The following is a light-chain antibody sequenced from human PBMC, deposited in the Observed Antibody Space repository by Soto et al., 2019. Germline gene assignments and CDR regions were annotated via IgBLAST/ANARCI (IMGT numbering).Light chain of an antibody. CDR2: VAS. V-gene: IGKV1-6*01. CDR3: LQDYNYPWT. J-gene: IGKJ1*01. Sequence: IQMTQSPSSRSASAGEGVTITCRASRYIRTALSWYQHRPGQAPKVLICVASSLQSGVPSRFSGSGYGTDFTLTISSLQPEDFATYYCLQDYNYPWTFGQGTKVDIK. CDR1: RYIRTA.